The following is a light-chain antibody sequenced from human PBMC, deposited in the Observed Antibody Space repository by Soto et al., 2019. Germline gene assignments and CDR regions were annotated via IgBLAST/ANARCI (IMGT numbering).Light chain of an antibody. CDR2: GAS. Sequence: EIVMTQSPATLSVSPWVRATLSCRASQSISDTLAWYQQKPGQAPRLLIYGASTRATGSPARFSGSGSGTEFTLTISSLQSEDFAVYYCQQYNNWPLTFGGGTKVDIK. V-gene: IGKV3-15*01. J-gene: IGKJ4*01. CDR3: QQYNNWPLT. CDR1: QSISDT.